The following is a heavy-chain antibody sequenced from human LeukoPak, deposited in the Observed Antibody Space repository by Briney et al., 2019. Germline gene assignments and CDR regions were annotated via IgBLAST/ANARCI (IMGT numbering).Heavy chain of an antibody. J-gene: IGHJ4*02. CDR1: GFIFRSYE. D-gene: IGHD4-17*01. CDR3: ARDRSTVTTWVDY. CDR2: ISSSGTTI. Sequence: GALRLSCAASGFIFRSYEMNWVRQAPGKGLEWVSYISSSGTTIYYADSVKGRFTISRDNAKNSLYLQMNSLRAEDTAVYYCARDRSTVTTWVDYWGQGTLVTVSS. V-gene: IGHV3-48*03.